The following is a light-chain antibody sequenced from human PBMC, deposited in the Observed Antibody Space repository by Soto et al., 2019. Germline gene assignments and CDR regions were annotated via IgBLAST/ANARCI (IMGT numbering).Light chain of an antibody. V-gene: IGKV3-20*01. CDR2: GAS. Sequence: EIVLTKPPGTLSLSLGERATLSCRASKSVSSIYLAWYQQKPGQAPRLLIYGASSRATGIPDRFSGSGSGKVFSLTISRLEPEDFAVYYCQQYGSSRWTFGQGTKVDIK. J-gene: IGKJ1*01. CDR3: QQYGSSRWT. CDR1: KSVSSIY.